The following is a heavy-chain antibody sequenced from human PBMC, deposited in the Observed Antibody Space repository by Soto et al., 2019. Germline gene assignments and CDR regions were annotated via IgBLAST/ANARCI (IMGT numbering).Heavy chain of an antibody. D-gene: IGHD2-21*01. J-gene: IGHJ6*02. Sequence: GASVKVSCKASGGTFSSYAISWVRQAPGQGLEWMGWISAYSVDAYNAQKFQDRVTMTTDTSTGTAYMELRGLRSDDTAVYYCARGHEVIRGALDVWGQGTTVTVSS. CDR2: ISAYSVDA. CDR1: GGTFSSYA. CDR3: ARGHEVIRGALDV. V-gene: IGHV1-18*01.